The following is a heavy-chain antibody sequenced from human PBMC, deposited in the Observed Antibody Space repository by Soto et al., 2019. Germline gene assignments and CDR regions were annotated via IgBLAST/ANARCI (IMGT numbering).Heavy chain of an antibody. CDR3: ARNLGVGHYPVRK. J-gene: IGHJ4*02. D-gene: IGHD3-10*01. CDR2: INTNGNR. CDR1: GFPLTSYG. Sequence: EVQLLESGGGWVQPGGSLRLSCAASGFPLTSYGVSWVRQAPGKGLEWVSTINTNGNRHYADSVKGRFTISRDSSESMLYLDMNNLRAEDTALYYCARNLGVGHYPVRKWGQGTVVTVSS. V-gene: IGHV3-23*01.